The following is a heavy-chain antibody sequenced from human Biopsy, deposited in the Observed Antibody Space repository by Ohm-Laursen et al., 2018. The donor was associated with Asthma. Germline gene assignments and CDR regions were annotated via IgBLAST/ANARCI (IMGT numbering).Heavy chain of an antibody. V-gene: IGHV3-30-3*01. D-gene: IGHD6-19*01. Sequence: SLRLSFTASGFAVSRDHMFWVRQAPGKGLEWVAVISYDGSSIYYADSVKGRFTISRDNSKNTLSLQMNSLTAEDTAVYYCAREGVAGTHIEDWGQGTLVTVSS. CDR2: ISYDGSSI. J-gene: IGHJ4*02. CDR3: AREGVAGTHIED. CDR1: GFAVSRDH.